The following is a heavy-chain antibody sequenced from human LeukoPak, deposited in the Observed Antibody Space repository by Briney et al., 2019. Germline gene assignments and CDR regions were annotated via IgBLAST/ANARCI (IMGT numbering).Heavy chain of an antibody. Sequence: GGSLRLSCAASGLTFSSYAMSWVRQAPGKGLERVSGISGSGDNTYYADSVKGRFTISRDNSKNTLYVQVNSLGTEDTAVYYCAKGSYYDSSGSFYFDYWGQGTLVTVSS. CDR1: GLTFSSYA. J-gene: IGHJ4*02. D-gene: IGHD3-22*01. V-gene: IGHV3-23*01. CDR2: ISGSGDNT. CDR3: AKGSYYDSSGSFYFDY.